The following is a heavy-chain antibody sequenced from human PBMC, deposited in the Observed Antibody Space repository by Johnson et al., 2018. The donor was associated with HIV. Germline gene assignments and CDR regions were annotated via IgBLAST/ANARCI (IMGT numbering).Heavy chain of an antibody. CDR1: RFTVSTNY. J-gene: IGHJ3*02. CDR2: IYSGGST. D-gene: IGHD3-10*01. CDR3: AKEGTLWFGELYDDFDI. Sequence: VQLVESGGGLVQPGGSLRLSCVASRFTVSTNYMSWVRQAPGKGLEWVSVIYSGGSTYYADSLTGRLTISRDNSKNTLYLQMNSLRAEDTAVDYWAKEGTLWFGELYDDFDIWGQGTMVTVSS. V-gene: IGHV3-66*01.